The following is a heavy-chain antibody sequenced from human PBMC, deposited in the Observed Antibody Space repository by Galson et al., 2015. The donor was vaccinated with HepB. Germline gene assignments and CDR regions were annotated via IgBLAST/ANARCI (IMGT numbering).Heavy chain of an antibody. Sequence: SLRLSCAASGFTVSSNYMRWVRQAPGKGLEWVSVIYSGGSTYYADSVKGRFTISRDNSKNTLYLQMNSLRAEDTAVYYCARALYDSSGYYYDGMDVWGQGTTVTVSS. J-gene: IGHJ6*02. D-gene: IGHD3-22*01. CDR3: ARALYDSSGYYYDGMDV. V-gene: IGHV3-66*01. CDR2: IYSGGST. CDR1: GFTVSSNY.